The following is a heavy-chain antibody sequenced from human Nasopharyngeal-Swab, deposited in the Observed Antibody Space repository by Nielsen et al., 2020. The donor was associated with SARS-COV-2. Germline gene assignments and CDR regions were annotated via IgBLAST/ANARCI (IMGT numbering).Heavy chain of an antibody. J-gene: IGHJ6*03. CDR1: GGSFSGHY. CDR3: ARASPTYYYYYMDV. V-gene: IGHV4-34*01. CDR2: INHSGST. Sequence: SETLSLTCAVYGGSFSGHYWSWIRQPPGKGLEWIGEINHSGSTNYNPSLKSRVTISVDTSKNQFSLKLSSVTAADTAVYYCARASPTYYYYYMDVWGKGTTVTVSS.